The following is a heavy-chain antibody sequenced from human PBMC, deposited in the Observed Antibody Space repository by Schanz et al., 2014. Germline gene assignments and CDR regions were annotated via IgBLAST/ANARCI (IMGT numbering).Heavy chain of an antibody. CDR1: GFTFSSYA. J-gene: IGHJ4*01. D-gene: IGHD6-13*01. CDR2: ISGSGGST. CDR3: AREQIMAAAGLVDY. V-gene: IGHV3-23*01. Sequence: EGQLLESGGGLIQPGGSLRLSCAASGFTFSSYAMSWVRQAPGKGLEWVSGISGSGGSTYYADSVKGRFTISRDNSENSLYLQMNSLSADDTAVFYCAREQIMAAAGLVDYWGHGTLVTVSS.